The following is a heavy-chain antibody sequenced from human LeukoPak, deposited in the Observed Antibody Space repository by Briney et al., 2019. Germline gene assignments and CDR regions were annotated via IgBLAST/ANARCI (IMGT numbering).Heavy chain of an antibody. D-gene: IGHD3-9*01. V-gene: IGHV4-59*11. CDR3: ARVPLSYDILTGYLSPYNYYGMDV. CDR2: IYHSGST. J-gene: IGHJ6*01. Sequence: PSETLSLTCTVSGGSISSHYWSWIRQPPGKGLDWIGYIYHSGSTNYNPSLKSRVTISVDTSKNQFSLKLSSVTAADTAVYYCARVPLSYDILTGYLSPYNYYGMDVWGQGTTVTVSS. CDR1: GGSISSHY.